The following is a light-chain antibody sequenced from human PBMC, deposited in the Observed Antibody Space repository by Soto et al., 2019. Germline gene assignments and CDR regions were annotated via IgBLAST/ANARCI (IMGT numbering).Light chain of an antibody. CDR2: EVS. CDR3: SSYAGSSTFVV. Sequence: QSVLTQPPSASGSPGQSVTISCTGTSNDVGGYNFVSWYQQHPGKAPKLMIYEVSKRPSGVPDRFSGSKSGNTASLTVSGLQPEDEADYYCSSYAGSSTFVVFGGGTKLTVL. CDR1: SNDVGGYNF. V-gene: IGLV2-8*01. J-gene: IGLJ2*01.